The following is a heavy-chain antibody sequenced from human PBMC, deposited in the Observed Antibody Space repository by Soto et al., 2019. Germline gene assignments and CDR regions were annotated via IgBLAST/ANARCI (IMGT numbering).Heavy chain of an antibody. CDR2: ISSTGNTI. Sequence: GGSLRLSCAASGFTFSGYEMNWVRQAPGKGLEWISYISSTGNTIYYADSVKGRFTISRDNAKNSLYLQMNSLRAEDTSVYYCASTMVTAPNDAFDVWGQGKMVTVSS. J-gene: IGHJ3*01. D-gene: IGHD2-21*02. CDR3: ASTMVTAPNDAFDV. V-gene: IGHV3-48*03. CDR1: GFTFSGYE.